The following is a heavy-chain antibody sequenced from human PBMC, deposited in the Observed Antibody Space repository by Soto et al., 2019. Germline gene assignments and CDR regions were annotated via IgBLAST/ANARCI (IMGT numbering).Heavy chain of an antibody. D-gene: IGHD1-26*01. J-gene: IGHJ3*02. CDR2: IYWDDYK. CDR1: LFALITSGVG. V-gene: IGHV2-5*02. Sequence: SVPTLLNPTHTLTLTCTFSLFALITSGVGVGWIRQPPGKALEWLALIYWDDYKRYSPSLKSRLTITKDTSKNQVVLTMTNMDPVDTPKYYCQKRTGGLWDFDIWGKGTMVT. CDR3: QKRTGGLWDFDI.